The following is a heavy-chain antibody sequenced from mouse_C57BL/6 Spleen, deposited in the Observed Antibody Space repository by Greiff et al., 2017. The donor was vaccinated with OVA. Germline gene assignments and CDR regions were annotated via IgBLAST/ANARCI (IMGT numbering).Heavy chain of an antibody. J-gene: IGHJ2*01. D-gene: IGHD2-4*01. CDR2: IYPRDGST. CDR3: ASIYYDYDGDYFYY. V-gene: IGHV1-78*01. CDR1: GYTFTDHT. Sequence: VQRVESDAELVKPGASVKISCKVSGYTFTDHTIHWMKQRPEQGLEWIGYIYPRDGSTKYHEQLQGKATVTADKSSSTAYMQLNSLTSEDSAFYFYASIYYDYDGDYFYYWGQGTTLTVSS.